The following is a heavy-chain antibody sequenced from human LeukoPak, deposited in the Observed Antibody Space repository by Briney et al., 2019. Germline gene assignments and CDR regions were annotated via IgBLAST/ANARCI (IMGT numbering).Heavy chain of an antibody. Sequence: GGTLRLSCAASGFTFSSYGMSWFRQAPGKGLEWVSAISGSGGSTYYADSVKGRFTISRDNSKNTLYLQMNSLRAEDTAVYYCARGSPMLRGRPFDYWGQGTLVTVSS. CDR3: ARGSPMLRGRPFDY. J-gene: IGHJ4*02. V-gene: IGHV3-23*01. CDR2: ISGSGGST. CDR1: GFTFSSYG. D-gene: IGHD3-10*01.